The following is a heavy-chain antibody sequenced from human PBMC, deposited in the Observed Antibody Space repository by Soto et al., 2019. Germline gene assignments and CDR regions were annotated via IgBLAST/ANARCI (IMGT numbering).Heavy chain of an antibody. D-gene: IGHD6-13*01. V-gene: IGHV4-34*01. CDR2: INQSGST. CDR1: GGSFSGYY. Sequence: QVQLQQWGAGLLKPSETLSLTCAVYGGSFSGYYWSWIRQPPGKGLEWIGEINQSGSTNYNPSLRCRVTXAXDPXKIQFSPMLSSVTAAATAVHYCARTYSSSWPPCEYWGRGTLVTVSS. J-gene: IGHJ4*02. CDR3: ARTYSSSWPPCEY.